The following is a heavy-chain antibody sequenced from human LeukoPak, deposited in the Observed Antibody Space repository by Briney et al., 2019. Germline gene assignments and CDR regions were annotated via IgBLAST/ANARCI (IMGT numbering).Heavy chain of an antibody. V-gene: IGHV3-30*04. CDR1: GFTFSNYA. J-gene: IGHJ4*02. CDR3: GSTIFGVVIDLDSGYY. Sequence: PGGSLRLSCASSGFTFSNYAMHWVRQAPGKGLEWVAVISYDGSKQDYVDPVKGRLTISRDNSKNTLYLQMNSLRAEDTAVYYCGSTIFGVVIDLDSGYYWGQGTLVTVSS. D-gene: IGHD3-3*01. CDR2: ISYDGSKQ.